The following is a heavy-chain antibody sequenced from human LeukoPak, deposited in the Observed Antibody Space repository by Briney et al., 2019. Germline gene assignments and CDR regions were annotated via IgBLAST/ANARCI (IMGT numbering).Heavy chain of an antibody. CDR3: ARDFTDVITMVRGVDDAFDI. CDR1: GFTINSYW. J-gene: IGHJ3*02. Sequence: GGSLRPSCAASGFTINSYWMSWVRQTPGKGLEWVSSISSSSSYIYYADSVKGRFTISRDNAKNSLYLQMNSLRAEDTAVYYCARDFTDVITMVRGVDDAFDIWGQGTMVTVSS. V-gene: IGHV3-21*01. D-gene: IGHD3-10*01. CDR2: ISSSSSYI.